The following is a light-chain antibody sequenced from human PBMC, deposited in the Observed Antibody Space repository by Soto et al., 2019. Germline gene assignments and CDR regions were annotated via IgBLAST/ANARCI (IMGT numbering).Light chain of an antibody. V-gene: IGKV1-5*03. Sequence: DIQMTQSPSTLSASVGDRVTIACRASQSISTWLAWYQQKAGKAPKLLIYRASDLQNGVPSRFGGSGSGTEFTLTITSLQPDDFATYYCQQYYTYWHMFGQGTKVDIK. J-gene: IGKJ1*01. CDR1: QSISTW. CDR3: QQYYTYWHM. CDR2: RAS.